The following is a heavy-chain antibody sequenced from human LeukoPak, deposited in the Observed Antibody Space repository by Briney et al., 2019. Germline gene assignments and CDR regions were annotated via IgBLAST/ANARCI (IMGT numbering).Heavy chain of an antibody. CDR1: GYTFTRYG. CDR2: ISGYNGNT. V-gene: IGHV1-18*01. D-gene: IGHD3-22*01. CDR3: ARVKSYYYDTSDKDAFDI. J-gene: IGHJ3*02. Sequence: ASLKLSCKASGYTFTRYGISWVRQAPGQGLEWMGWISGYNGNTKYVEKFQGRVTMTTDTSTSTADMELRSLRSDDTAVYYCARVKSYYYDTSDKDAFDIWGQGTMVTVSS.